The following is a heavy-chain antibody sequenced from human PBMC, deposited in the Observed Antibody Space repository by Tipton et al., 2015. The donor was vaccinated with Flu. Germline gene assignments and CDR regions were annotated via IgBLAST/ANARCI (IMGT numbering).Heavy chain of an antibody. CDR2: ISGSSDST. CDR3: AKWTYYSDSTPN. CDR1: GFTFSSYA. V-gene: IGHV3-23*01. J-gene: IGHJ1*01. Sequence: GSLRLSCAASGFTFSSYAMSWVRQAPGKGLEWVSTISGSSDSTHYADSVKGRFTISRDNSENAVFLQMNSLRAEDTAVYYCAKWTYYSDSTPNWGQGTLVTVS. D-gene: IGHD3-22*01.